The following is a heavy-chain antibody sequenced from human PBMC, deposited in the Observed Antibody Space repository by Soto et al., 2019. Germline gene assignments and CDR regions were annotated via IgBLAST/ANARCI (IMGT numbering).Heavy chain of an antibody. CDR1: GYTLTELS. CDR3: ATAKIVVATLLYYYGMHV. Sequence: ASVKVSWKVSGYTLTELSMHWVRQAPGKGLEWMGGFDPEDGETIYAQKFQGRVTMTEDTSTDTAYMELSSLRSEDTTVYYCATAKIVVATLLYYYGMHVWGQATTVTVSS. CDR2: FDPEDGET. D-gene: IGHD5-12*01. V-gene: IGHV1-24*01. J-gene: IGHJ6*02.